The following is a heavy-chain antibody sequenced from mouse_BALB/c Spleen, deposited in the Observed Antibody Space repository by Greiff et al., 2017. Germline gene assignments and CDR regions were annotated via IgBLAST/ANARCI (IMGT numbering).Heavy chain of an antibody. Sequence: QVQLKESGPGLVQPSQSLPITCTVSGFSLTSYGVHWVRQSPGKGLEWLGVIWSGGSTDYNAAFISRLSISKDNSKSQVFFKMNSLQANDTAIYYCARKRDEGWFAYWGQGTLVTVSA. J-gene: IGHJ3*01. CDR2: IWSGGST. CDR1: GFSLTSYG. CDR3: ARKRDEGWFAY. V-gene: IGHV2-2*02. D-gene: IGHD3-3*01.